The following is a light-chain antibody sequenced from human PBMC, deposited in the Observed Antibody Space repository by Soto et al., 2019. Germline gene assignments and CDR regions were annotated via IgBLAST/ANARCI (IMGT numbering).Light chain of an antibody. V-gene: IGKV1-39*01. CDR2: VAS. CDR3: QQSYNAPIT. CDR1: QNIIND. J-gene: IGKJ5*01. Sequence: DIQMTQSPSSLSASVGDRVTITCRASQNIINDLNWYQHKPGKAPQLLIYVASRLESGVPSRFSGSGSGTDFNLTISSLQPEDFATYYCQQSYNAPITFGQGTRLDI.